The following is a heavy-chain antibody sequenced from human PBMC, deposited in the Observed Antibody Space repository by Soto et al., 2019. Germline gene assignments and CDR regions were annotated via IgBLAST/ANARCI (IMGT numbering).Heavy chain of an antibody. Sequence: QVQLQESGPGLVKPSGTLSLTCAVSVGSVSSSNWWSWVRQSPGTGLEWMGEIYHSGSAHYNPSLKSRATRSLDKSKSQFSLRLPSVTAADPAVYYCARVPVVVVSADDAFDIWGPGRRFIVSS. CDR1: VGSVSSSNW. CDR3: ARVPVVVVSADDAFDI. J-gene: IGHJ3*02. CDR2: IYHSGSA. D-gene: IGHD2-15*01. V-gene: IGHV4-4*02.